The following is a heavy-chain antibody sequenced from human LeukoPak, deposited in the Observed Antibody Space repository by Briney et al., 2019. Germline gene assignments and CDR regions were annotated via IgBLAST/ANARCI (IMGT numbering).Heavy chain of an antibody. V-gene: IGHV4-34*01. J-gene: IGHJ4*02. CDR2: INHSGST. D-gene: IGHD3-16*01. CDR3: ARGPTVPGGY. CDR1: GFTFSSYA. Sequence: GSLRLSCAASGFTFSSYAMSWIRQPPGKGLEWIGEINHSGSTNYNPSLKSRVTISVDTSKNQFSLKLSSVTAADTAVYYCARGPTVPGGYWGQGTLVTVSS.